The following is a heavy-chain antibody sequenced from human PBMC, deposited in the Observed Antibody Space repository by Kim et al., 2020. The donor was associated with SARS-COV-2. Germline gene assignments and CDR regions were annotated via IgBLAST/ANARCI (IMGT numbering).Heavy chain of an antibody. CDR3: ARGITAMVTYCWTY. CDR1: GGTFSSYA. Sequence: SVKVSCKASGGTFSSYAISWVRQAPGQGLEWMGGIVPIFGTANYAQKFQGRVTITADESTSTAYMELSSLRSEDTAVYYCARGITAMVTYCWTYWGQGTLVTVSS. CDR2: IVPIFGTA. D-gene: IGHD5-18*01. V-gene: IGHV1-69*13. J-gene: IGHJ4*02.